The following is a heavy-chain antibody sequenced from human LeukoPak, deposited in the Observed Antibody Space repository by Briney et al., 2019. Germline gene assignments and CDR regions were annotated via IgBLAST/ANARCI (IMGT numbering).Heavy chain of an antibody. CDR1: GFTFSSYG. D-gene: IGHD2-21*02. Sequence: GRSLRLSCAASGFTFSSYGMHWVRQAPGKGLEWVSYISGSTTIYYADSVKGRFTISRDNAKNSLYLQMNSLRDEDTAVYYCARLAYCGGDCPRAFDIWGQGTMVTVSS. CDR2: ISGSTTI. J-gene: IGHJ3*02. CDR3: ARLAYCGGDCPRAFDI. V-gene: IGHV3-48*02.